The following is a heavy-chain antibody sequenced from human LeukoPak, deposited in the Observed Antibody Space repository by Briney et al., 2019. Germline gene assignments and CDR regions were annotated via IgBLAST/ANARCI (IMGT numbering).Heavy chain of an antibody. J-gene: IGHJ5*02. V-gene: IGHV1-2*02. CDR2: INPNSGGT. CDR3: ARALADSSGSWFDP. Sequence: GASVKVSCKASGYTFTGYYMHWVRQAPGQGPEWMGWINPNSGGTNYAQKLQGRVTMTTDTSTSTAYMELRSLRYDDTAVYYCARALADSSGSWFDPWGQGTLVTVSS. D-gene: IGHD3-22*01. CDR1: GYTFTGYY.